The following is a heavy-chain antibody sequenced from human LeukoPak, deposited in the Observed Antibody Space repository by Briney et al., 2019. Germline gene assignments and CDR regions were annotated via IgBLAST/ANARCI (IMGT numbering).Heavy chain of an antibody. CDR1: GGSISSYY. Sequence: PSETLSLTCTVSGGSISSYYWSWIRQPAGKGLEWIGRIYTSGSTNYNPSLKSRVTMSVDTSKNQFSLKLSSVTAADTAVYYCARGRRYSSLNWFDPWGQGTLVTVSS. J-gene: IGHJ5*02. CDR2: IYTSGST. V-gene: IGHV4-4*07. CDR3: ARGRRYSSLNWFDP. D-gene: IGHD6-13*01.